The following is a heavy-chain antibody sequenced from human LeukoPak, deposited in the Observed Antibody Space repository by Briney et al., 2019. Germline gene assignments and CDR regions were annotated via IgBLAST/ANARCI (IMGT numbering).Heavy chain of an antibody. Sequence: SETLSLTCTVSSASISSSPYYWGWIRQSPGKGLEWIGSISYSGTTYYNPSLKSRVTISVDTSKNQFSLKLSPVTAADTAVYYCASDYCSGGSCDNWFDPWGQGTLVTVSS. CDR3: ASDYCSGGSCDNWFDP. J-gene: IGHJ5*02. CDR2: ISYSGTT. V-gene: IGHV4-39*07. D-gene: IGHD2-15*01. CDR1: SASISSSPYY.